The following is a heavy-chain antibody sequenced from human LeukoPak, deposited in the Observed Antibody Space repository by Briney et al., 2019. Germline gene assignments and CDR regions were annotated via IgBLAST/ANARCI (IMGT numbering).Heavy chain of an antibody. CDR1: GFTFDDYA. CDR2: ISWNSSSI. J-gene: IGHJ4*02. V-gene: IGHV3-9*01. CDR3: AKEAGGYCSSTSCYSNSGFDY. Sequence: GGSLRLSCAASGFTFDDYAMHWVRQAPGKGLEWVSGISWNSSSIGYADSVKGRFTISRDNAKNSLYLQMNSLRAEDTALYYCAKEAGGYCSSTSCYSNSGFDYWGQGTLVTVSS. D-gene: IGHD2-2*02.